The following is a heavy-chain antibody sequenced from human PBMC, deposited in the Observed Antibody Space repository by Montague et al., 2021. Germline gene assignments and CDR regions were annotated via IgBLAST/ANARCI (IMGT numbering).Heavy chain of an antibody. CDR3: ARGWQKRFDP. Sequence: CAISGDSVSSNDATWNWIRHSPSRGLERLRRTYYRSKWYNEYAISVKSRITVNPDTSKNQFSLLLNSVTPEDTAVYYCARGWQKRFDPWGQGTLVTVSS. D-gene: IGHD5-24*01. J-gene: IGHJ5*02. CDR2: TYYRSKWYN. V-gene: IGHV6-1*01. CDR1: GDSVSSNDAT.